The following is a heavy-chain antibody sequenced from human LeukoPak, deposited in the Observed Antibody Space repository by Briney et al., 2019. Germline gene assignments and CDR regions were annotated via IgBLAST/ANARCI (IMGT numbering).Heavy chain of an antibody. CDR1: GFTFSSYS. Sequence: GGSLRLSCAASGFTFSSYSMNWVRQAPGKGLEWVSAISGSGGSTYYADSVKGRFTISRDNSKNTLYLQMNSLRAEDTAVYYCAKGYYYDSSGYEYYFDYWGQGTLVTVSS. D-gene: IGHD3-22*01. CDR3: AKGYYYDSSGYEYYFDY. CDR2: ISGSGGST. J-gene: IGHJ4*02. V-gene: IGHV3-23*01.